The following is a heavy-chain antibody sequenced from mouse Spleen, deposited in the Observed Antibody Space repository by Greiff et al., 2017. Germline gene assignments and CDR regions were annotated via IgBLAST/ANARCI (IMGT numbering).Heavy chain of an antibody. CDR2: IDPANGNT. D-gene: IGHD3-2*01. CDR3: ARSRDSSGYVDFDY. V-gene: IGHV14-3*02. Sequence: EVQLQQSGAELVKPGASVKLSCTASGFNIKDTYMHWVKQRPEQGLEWIGRIDPANGNTKYDPKFQGKATITADTSSNTAYLQLSSLTSEDTAVYYCARSRDSSGYVDFDYWGQGTTLTVSS. J-gene: IGHJ2*01. CDR1: GFNIKDTY.